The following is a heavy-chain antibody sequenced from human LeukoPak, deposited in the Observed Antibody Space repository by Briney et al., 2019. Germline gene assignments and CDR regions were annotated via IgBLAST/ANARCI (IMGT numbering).Heavy chain of an antibody. CDR1: GFTFSTYA. D-gene: IGHD3-10*01. J-gene: IGHJ4*02. Sequence: GSLRLSCAGSGFTFSTYAMSWVRQAPGKGREWISAISGGAVTTYYADSVKGRVTISRDNTKNTLYLQMNSLRVEDTAVYYCAKDMGYWGQGTLVTVSS. V-gene: IGHV3-23*01. CDR2: ISGGAVTT. CDR3: AKDMGY.